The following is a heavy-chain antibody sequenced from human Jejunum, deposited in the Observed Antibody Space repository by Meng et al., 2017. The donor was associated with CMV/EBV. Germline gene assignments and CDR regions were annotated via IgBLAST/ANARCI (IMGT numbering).Heavy chain of an antibody. CDR2: IITSGST. CDR3: AKGYGNSFEY. J-gene: IGHJ4*02. V-gene: IGHV4-4*07. CDR1: GCSFTTYY. D-gene: IGHD3-16*01. Sequence: QVPLQVSGSGVVKPSETLSLACTVSGCSFTTYYWSWIRQRAGKGLEWIGRIITSGSTNYNPSLRSRVIMSVDTSKNLFFLKLRSVTAADTAVYFCAKGYGNSFEYWGQGSLVTVSS.